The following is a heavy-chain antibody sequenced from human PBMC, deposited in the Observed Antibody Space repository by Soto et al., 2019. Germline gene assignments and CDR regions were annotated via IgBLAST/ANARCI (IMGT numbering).Heavy chain of an antibody. D-gene: IGHD1-1*01. CDR3: ARRPHGDWYFDF. CDR2: ISWNSNNI. CDR1: GFSFDDYA. J-gene: IGHJ2*01. Sequence: EVQLVESGGGLVQPGRSLRRSCAASGFSFDDYAMHWVRQTPGKGLEWVSGISWNSNNIGYADSMKGRFAISRDNAKKSVYLQMNSLRVEDTALYYCARRPHGDWYFDFWGRGTLVTVSS. V-gene: IGHV3-9*01.